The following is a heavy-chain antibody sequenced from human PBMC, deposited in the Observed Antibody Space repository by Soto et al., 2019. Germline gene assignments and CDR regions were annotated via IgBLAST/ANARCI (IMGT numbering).Heavy chain of an antibody. CDR1: GDSMSSGDYY. V-gene: IGHV4-30-4*01. J-gene: IGHJ5*02. CDR2: IYYSGST. CDR3: ARAPFYDILTGYYHTPSWFDP. Sequence: SETLSLTCTVSGDSMSSGDYYWSWIRQPPEKGLEWIGYIYYSGSTYYNPSLKSRVTISVDTSKDQFSLKLTSVTAADTAVYYCARAPFYDILTGYYHTPSWFDPWGQGTLVTVSS. D-gene: IGHD3-9*01.